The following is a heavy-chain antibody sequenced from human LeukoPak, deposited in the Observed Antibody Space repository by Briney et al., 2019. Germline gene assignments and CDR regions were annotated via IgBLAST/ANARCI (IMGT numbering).Heavy chain of an antibody. V-gene: IGHV3-21*01. CDR2: ISISSSHI. CDR1: GFTFSSYS. D-gene: IGHD6-6*01. Sequence: GGSLRLSCAASGFTFSSYSMHWVRQAPGKWLEWVSSISISSSHIYYADSVKGRFTISRDNAKNSLYLQMNSLRAEDTAVYYCARDQYSSGYMDVWRKGTTVTVSS. J-gene: IGHJ6*03. CDR3: ARDQYSSGYMDV.